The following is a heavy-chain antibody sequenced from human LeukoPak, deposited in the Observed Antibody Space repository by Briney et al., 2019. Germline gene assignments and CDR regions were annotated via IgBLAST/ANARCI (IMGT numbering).Heavy chain of an antibody. V-gene: IGHV1-2*06. J-gene: IGHJ3*02. CDR1: GYTFTGYY. D-gene: IGHD4-17*01. CDR2: INPNSGGT. CDR3: ARANGDQRSNAFEI. Sequence: ASVKVSCKASGYTFTGYYMHWVRQAPGQGLEWMGRINPNSGGTNYAQKFQGRVTMTRDTSISTAHVELSRLSSDDPAVYYCARANGDQRSNAFEIWGQGTMVTVSS.